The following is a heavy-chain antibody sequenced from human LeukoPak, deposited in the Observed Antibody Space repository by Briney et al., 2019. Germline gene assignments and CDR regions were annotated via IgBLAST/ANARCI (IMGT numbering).Heavy chain of an antibody. V-gene: IGHV4-34*01. Sequence: SETLSLTCAVYGGSFSGYYWSWIRQPPGEGLEWIGEINHSGSTNYNPSLKSRVTISVDTSKNQFSLKLSSVTAADTAVYYCARGPGSFDYWGQGTLVTVSS. D-gene: IGHD3-10*01. CDR2: INHSGST. J-gene: IGHJ4*02. CDR1: GGSFSGYY. CDR3: ARGPGSFDY.